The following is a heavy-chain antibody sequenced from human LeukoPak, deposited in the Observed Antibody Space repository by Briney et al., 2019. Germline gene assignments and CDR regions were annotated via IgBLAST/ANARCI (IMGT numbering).Heavy chain of an antibody. Sequence: GGSLRLSCAASGLTVRNNYMSWVRQSPGKGLEWVSVMYSDGSTYYEDSVKGRFTISRDNAKNSLYLQMNSLRAEDTAVYYCARTAKLYYYDSSGYYHFDYWGQGTLVTVSS. D-gene: IGHD3-22*01. CDR2: MYSDGST. V-gene: IGHV3-53*01. J-gene: IGHJ4*02. CDR3: ARTAKLYYYDSSGYYHFDY. CDR1: GLTVRNNY.